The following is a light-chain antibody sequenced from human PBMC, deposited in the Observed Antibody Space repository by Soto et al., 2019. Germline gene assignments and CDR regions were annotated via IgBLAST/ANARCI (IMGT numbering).Light chain of an antibody. Sequence: DIQMTQSPSSLSASVGDRVTITCQASQDISKYLNWYQQKPGKAPKLLIYDASNLETGVPSRFSGSGSGTAFTFTISSLQPEDVATYYCQQYDSLPPLFTFGPGTTVDIK. CDR2: DAS. J-gene: IGKJ3*01. CDR1: QDISKY. V-gene: IGKV1-33*01. CDR3: QQYDSLPPLFT.